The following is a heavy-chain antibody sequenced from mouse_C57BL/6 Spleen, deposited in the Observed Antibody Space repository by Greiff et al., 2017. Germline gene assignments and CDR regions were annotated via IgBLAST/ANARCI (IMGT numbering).Heavy chain of an antibody. J-gene: IGHJ1*03. CDR1: GFNIKNTY. CDR2: IDPANGNT. V-gene: IGHV14-3*01. CDR3: ARNYDGNYWYFDD. Sequence: VQLQQSVAELVRPGVSVKLSCTASGFNIKNTYMHWVKQRPKQGLEWIGRIDPANGNTKYAPKFQGKATITANTSSNTAYLQLSSLTSEDTAIYYCARNYDGNYWYFDDWGTGTTVTVSS. D-gene: IGHD2-1*01.